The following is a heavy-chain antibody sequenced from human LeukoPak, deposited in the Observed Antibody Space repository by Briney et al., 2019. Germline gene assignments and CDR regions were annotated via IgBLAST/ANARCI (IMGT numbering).Heavy chain of an antibody. Sequence: SETLSLTCTVSGYSISSGYYWGWIRQPPGKGLEWIGSIYHSGTTYYNPSLKSPATISVDTSKNQFSLNLSSVTAADTAVYYCARVTHYYDSGSYPYWGQGTLVTVSS. CDR3: ARVTHYYDSGSYPY. CDR2: IYHSGTT. D-gene: IGHD3-10*01. V-gene: IGHV4-38-2*02. CDR1: GYSISSGYY. J-gene: IGHJ4*02.